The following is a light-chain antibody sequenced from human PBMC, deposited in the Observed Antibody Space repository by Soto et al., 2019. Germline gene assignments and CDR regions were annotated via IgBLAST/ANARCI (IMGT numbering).Light chain of an antibody. CDR1: QSVSNN. V-gene: IGKV3-15*01. J-gene: IGKJ2*01. Sequence: EIVMTQSPATLSVSPGERATLSCRASQSVSNNLAWYQQKPGQAPRPLIYDASTRATGIPARFSGSGSGTEFTLTISSLQSEDFAVYYCQQYNNWPPYTFGQGTKLEIK. CDR3: QQYNNWPPYT. CDR2: DAS.